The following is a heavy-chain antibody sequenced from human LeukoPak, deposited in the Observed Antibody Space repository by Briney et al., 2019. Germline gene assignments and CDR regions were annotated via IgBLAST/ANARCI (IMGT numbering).Heavy chain of an antibody. CDR3: ATRPYCSSTTCYSSFDY. Sequence: GGSLRLSCAASGFTFSSYGMHWVRQAPGKGLEWMAFIRYDGSSKYYADSVKGRFTISRDNSKNTLYLQMNSLRAEDTAVYYCATRPYCSSTTCYSSFDYWGQGTLVTVSS. D-gene: IGHD2-2*01. V-gene: IGHV3-30*02. CDR1: GFTFSSYG. CDR2: IRYDGSSK. J-gene: IGHJ4*02.